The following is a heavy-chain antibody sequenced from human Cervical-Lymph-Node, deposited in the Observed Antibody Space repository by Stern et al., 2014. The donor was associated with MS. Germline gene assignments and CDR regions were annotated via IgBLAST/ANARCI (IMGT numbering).Heavy chain of an antibody. J-gene: IGHJ5*02. D-gene: IGHD3-3*01. CDR1: GGSISSGGYY. Sequence: QVQLQESGPGLVKPSQTLSLTCTVSGGSISSGGYYWSWIRPHPGKGLVWIGYIYYSVSTYYNPSLKSRVTISVDTSKNQFSLKLSSVTAADTAVYYCARTAYDFWSGYYPFDPWGQGTLVTVSS. CDR2: IYYSVST. CDR3: ARTAYDFWSGYYPFDP. V-gene: IGHV4-31*03.